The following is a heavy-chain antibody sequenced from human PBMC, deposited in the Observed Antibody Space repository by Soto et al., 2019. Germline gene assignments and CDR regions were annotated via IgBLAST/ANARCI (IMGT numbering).Heavy chain of an antibody. CDR2: MNPNTGNT. V-gene: IGHV1-8*01. J-gene: IGHJ5*02. Sequence: QVQLVQSGAEVKKPGASVKVSCKASGYIFTNYDINWVRQATGQGLEWMGWMNPNTGNTGYAQKFQGRVLMTRNTSISTAYMELSSLRSEDTAVYYCAKVTYGSGSTKRFGPWGQGALVTVSS. CDR1: GYIFTNYD. D-gene: IGHD3-10*01. CDR3: AKVTYGSGSTKRFGP.